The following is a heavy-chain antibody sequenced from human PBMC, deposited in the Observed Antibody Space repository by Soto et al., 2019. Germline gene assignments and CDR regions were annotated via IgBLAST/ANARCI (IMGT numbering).Heavy chain of an antibody. D-gene: IGHD3-10*01. CDR3: AGGRGDYYYGMDV. J-gene: IGHJ6*02. Sequence: QLQLQESGPGLVKASETLSPTCTVSGGSISSSSYYWGWIRQPPGKGLEWIGSIYYSGSTYYNPSLKSRVTISVDTSQNQLSLRRSAVTAAATSVYYCAGGRGDYYYGMDVWGQGTTVTVSS. V-gene: IGHV4-39*01. CDR1: GGSISSSSYY. CDR2: IYYSGST.